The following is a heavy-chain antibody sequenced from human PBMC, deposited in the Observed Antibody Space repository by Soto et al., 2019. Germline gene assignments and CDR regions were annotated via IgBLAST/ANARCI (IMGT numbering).Heavy chain of an antibody. CDR1: GFTFSSYA. V-gene: IGHV3-30-3*01. D-gene: IGHD3-22*01. J-gene: IGHJ6*02. Sequence: PGGSLRLSCAASGFTFSSYAMHWVRQAPGKGLEWVAVISYDGSNKYYADSVKGRFTISRDNSKNTLYLQMNSLRAEDTAVYCCARDDLDYYDSSGRGPGYYYGMDVWGQGTTVTVSS. CDR3: ARDDLDYYDSSGRGPGYYYGMDV. CDR2: ISYDGSNK.